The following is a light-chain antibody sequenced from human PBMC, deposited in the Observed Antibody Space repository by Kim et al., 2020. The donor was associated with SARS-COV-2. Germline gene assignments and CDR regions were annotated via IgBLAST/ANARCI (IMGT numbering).Light chain of an antibody. CDR1: SLRSYY. V-gene: IGLV3-19*01. CDR3: NSRDSSGNHLV. J-gene: IGLJ2*01. Sequence: SSELTKDPAVSVALGQTVRLTCQGDSLRSYYASWYQQKPGQAPVLVIYGKNNRPSGIPDPFSGSSSGNTASLTITGAQAEVEADYYCNSRDSSGNHLVFGGGTQLTVL. CDR2: GKN.